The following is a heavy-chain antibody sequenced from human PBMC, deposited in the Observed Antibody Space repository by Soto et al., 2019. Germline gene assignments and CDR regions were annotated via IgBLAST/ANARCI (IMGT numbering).Heavy chain of an antibody. J-gene: IGHJ3*02. CDR3: ARRKGYYYDSSGYYYQDDAFDI. CDR2: IYYSGST. D-gene: IGHD3-22*01. CDR1: GGSISSSSYY. V-gene: IGHV4-39*01. Sequence: SETLSLTCTVSGGSISSSSYYWGWIRQPPGKGLEWIGSIYYSGSTYYNPSLKSRVTISVDTSKNQFSLKLSSVTAADTAVYYCARRKGYYYDSSGYYYQDDAFDIWGQGTMVT.